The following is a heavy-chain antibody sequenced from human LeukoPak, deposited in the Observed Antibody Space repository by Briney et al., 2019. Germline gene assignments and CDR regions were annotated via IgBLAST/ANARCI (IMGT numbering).Heavy chain of an antibody. Sequence: PGGSLRLSCAASGFTFSNAWMSWVRQAPGKGLEWVGRIKSKTDGGTTDYAAPVKGRFTISRDDSKNTLYLQMNSLKTEDTAVYYCTTDRTYDYVWGSYRYQSYFDYWGQGTLVTVSS. CDR3: TTDRTYDYVWGSYRYQSYFDY. J-gene: IGHJ4*02. CDR1: GFTFSNAW. D-gene: IGHD3-16*02. CDR2: IKSKTDGGTT. V-gene: IGHV3-15*01.